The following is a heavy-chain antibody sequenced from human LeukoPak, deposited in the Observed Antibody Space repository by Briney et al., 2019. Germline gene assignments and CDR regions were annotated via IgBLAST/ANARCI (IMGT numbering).Heavy chain of an antibody. V-gene: IGHV3-53*01. J-gene: IGHJ6*02. D-gene: IGHD3-22*01. Sequence: PGGSLRLSCAASGFTVSSNYMSWVRQAPGKGLEWVSVIYSGGSTYYADSVKGRFTISRVNSKNTLYLQMNSLRAEDTAVYYCARENYDSINYYYYGMDVWGQGTAVTVSS. CDR2: IYSGGST. CDR1: GFTVSSNY. CDR3: ARENYDSINYYYYGMDV.